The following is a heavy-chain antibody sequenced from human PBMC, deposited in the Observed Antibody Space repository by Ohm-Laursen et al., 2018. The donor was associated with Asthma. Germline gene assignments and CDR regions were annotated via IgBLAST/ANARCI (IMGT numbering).Heavy chain of an antibody. D-gene: IGHD3-10*01. V-gene: IGHV3-21*01. CDR1: GFTFSSYS. CDR2: ISSSSSYI. J-gene: IGHJ2*01. CDR3: ARDLRDITMVQAYWYFDL. Sequence: GSLRLSCAASGFTFSSYSMNWVRQAPGKGLEWVSSISSSSSYIYYADSVKGRFTISRDNAKNSLYLQMNSLRAEDTAVYYCARDLRDITMVQAYWYFDLWGRGTLVTVSS.